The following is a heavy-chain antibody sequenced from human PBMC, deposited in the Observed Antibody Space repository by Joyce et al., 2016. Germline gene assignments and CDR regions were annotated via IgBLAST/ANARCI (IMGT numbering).Heavy chain of an antibody. CDR1: GGRFSSDA. D-gene: IGHD6-6*01. J-gene: IGHJ4*02. CDR3: TRGESIASSIDH. Sequence: QVQLLQSGAEVRAPGSSVKLSCKASGGRFSSDAITWVRQAPGQGLEWMGGISPIFNTTKYAQKLQGRVTISAHESTRTAHMELSSLRTDDTAVYYCTRGESIASSIDHWGQGTLVTVSS. V-gene: IGHV1-69*01. CDR2: ISPIFNTT.